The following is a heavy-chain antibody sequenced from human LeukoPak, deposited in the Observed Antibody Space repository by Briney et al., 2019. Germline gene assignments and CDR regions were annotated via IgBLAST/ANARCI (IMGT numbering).Heavy chain of an antibody. J-gene: IGHJ4*02. D-gene: IGHD3-16*02. CDR1: GFTFSSYA. CDR3: AQPYDYVWGCYRSFDY. V-gene: IGHV3-23*01. Sequence: GGSLRLSCAASGFTFSSYAMSWVRQAPGKGLEWVSAISGSGGSTYHADSVKGRFTITRDKAKNTLYLQMNSLRAEDTAVYYCAQPYDYVWGCYRSFDYWGQRTLVTVSS. CDR2: ISGSGGST.